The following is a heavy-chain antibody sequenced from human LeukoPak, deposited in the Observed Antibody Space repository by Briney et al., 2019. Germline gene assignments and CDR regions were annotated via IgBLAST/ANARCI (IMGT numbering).Heavy chain of an antibody. V-gene: IGHV1-69*05. CDR2: IIPIVGTA. D-gene: IGHD6-13*01. CDR3: AREPIAAPSFDY. Sequence: SVKVSCKASGGTFSSYAISGVRQAPGQGLEWMGGIIPIVGTANYAQKFQGRVTMTTDEATSTAYLELSSLRSEDTAVYYCAREPIAAPSFDYWGQGTLVTVSS. CDR1: GGTFSSYA. J-gene: IGHJ4*02.